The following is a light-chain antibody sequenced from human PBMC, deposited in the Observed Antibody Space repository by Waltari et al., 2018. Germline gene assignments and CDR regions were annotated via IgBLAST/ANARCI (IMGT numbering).Light chain of an antibody. CDR2: EAS. J-gene: IGKJ4*01. CDR1: QSVSSY. V-gene: IGKV3-11*01. CDR3: QQRSNRLT. Sequence: EIVLTQSPATLSLSPGERATLSCRASQSVSSYFAWYQQKPGQAPRLLLCEASDRATGIPARFSGSGSGTDFTLTISSLEPEDFAVYYCQQRSNRLTFGGGTKVEIK.